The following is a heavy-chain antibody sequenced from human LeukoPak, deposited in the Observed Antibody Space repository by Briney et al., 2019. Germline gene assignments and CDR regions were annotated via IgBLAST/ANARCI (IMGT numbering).Heavy chain of an antibody. CDR3: ASAAPISEYTYAYDY. V-gene: IGHV3-33*05. CDR1: GFTFSSYG. Sequence: GGSLRLSCAASGFTFSSYGMHWIRQAPGKGLEWVAVISYDGSNKYYADSVKGRFTISRDTSKNTLYLQMNSLRAEDTAVYYCASAAPISEYTYAYDYWGQGTLVTVSS. CDR2: ISYDGSNK. J-gene: IGHJ4*02. D-gene: IGHD5-18*01.